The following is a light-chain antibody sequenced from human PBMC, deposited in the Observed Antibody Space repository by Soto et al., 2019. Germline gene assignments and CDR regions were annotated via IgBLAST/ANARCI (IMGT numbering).Light chain of an antibody. CDR1: SSDVGLYDY. Sequence: SLLTQPASVSGSPGQSITISCTGTSSDVGLYDYVSWYQQHPGKAPQLMIYAVSNRPSGVSNRFSASKSGNTASLFISGLQAEDEADYYCSSYTSDSSYVFGSGTKVTVL. V-gene: IGLV2-14*01. J-gene: IGLJ1*01. CDR2: AVS. CDR3: SSYTSDSSYV.